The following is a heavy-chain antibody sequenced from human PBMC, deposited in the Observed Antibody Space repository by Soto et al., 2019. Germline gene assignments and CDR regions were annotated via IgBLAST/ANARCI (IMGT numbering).Heavy chain of an antibody. D-gene: IGHD1-26*01. J-gene: IGHJ5*02. CDR2: ISGSGGST. CDR1: GFTFSSYA. V-gene: IGHV3-23*01. Sequence: EVQLLESGGGLVQPGGSLRLSCAASGFTFSSYAMSWVRQAPGKGLEWVSAISGSGGSTYYADSVKGRFTISRENSKNTLYLQMNSLRAGDTAVYYCAKDPAEIEGANDWFDPWGQGTLVTVSS. CDR3: AKDPAEIEGANDWFDP.